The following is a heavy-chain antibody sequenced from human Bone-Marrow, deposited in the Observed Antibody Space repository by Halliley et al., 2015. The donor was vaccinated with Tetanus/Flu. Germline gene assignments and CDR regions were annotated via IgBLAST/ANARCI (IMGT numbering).Heavy chain of an antibody. CDR1: GYTLTNYW. CDR2: IYPGDSDT. Sequence: QLVQSGAEVKKPGESLKISCKGSGYTLTNYWIGWGRQMPGKGLEWMGIIYPGDSDTTYSPSFQGQVTISVDKTISTAYLQWSSLKASDAAMYYCARSLLGYSYGYYFDYWGQGTLVTVSS. D-gene: IGHD5-18*01. CDR3: ARSLLGYSYGYYFDY. V-gene: IGHV5-51*01. J-gene: IGHJ4*02.